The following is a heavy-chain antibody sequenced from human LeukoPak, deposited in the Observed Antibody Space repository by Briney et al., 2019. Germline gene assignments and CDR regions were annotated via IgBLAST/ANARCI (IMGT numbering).Heavy chain of an antibody. J-gene: IGHJ4*02. CDR1: GYGFTSYW. CDR3: ARHNLFNDY. D-gene: IGHD1-14*01. CDR2: IYPGDSDT. Sequence: GVSLQISSQGSGYGFTSYWIGWVRPVPGKGLEWMGIIYPGDSDTRYSPSFQGQVTISADKSISTAYLQWSSLKASDTAMYYCARHNLFNDYGGQGTLVTVSS. V-gene: IGHV5-51*01.